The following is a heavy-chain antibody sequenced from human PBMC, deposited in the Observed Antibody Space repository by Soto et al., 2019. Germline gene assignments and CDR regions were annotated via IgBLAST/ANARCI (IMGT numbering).Heavy chain of an antibody. Sequence: PSETLSLTCTVSGGSVRSYYWSWIRQPPGKGLEWIGYMYYSGTSNSNPSVKSRVTLSVDTSKNQFSLKLTSVTAADTAVYYCARHLPRGNSDFVNSFDSWGQGTLVTV. CDR1: GGSVRSYY. V-gene: IGHV4-59*08. CDR2: MYYSGTS. J-gene: IGHJ4*02. D-gene: IGHD4-4*01. CDR3: ARHLPRGNSDFVNSFDS.